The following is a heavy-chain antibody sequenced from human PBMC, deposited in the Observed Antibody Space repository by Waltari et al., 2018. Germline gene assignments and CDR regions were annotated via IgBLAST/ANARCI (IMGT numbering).Heavy chain of an antibody. Sequence: QVQLQQRGAGLLKPSETLSLTCAVYGGSFSGNYWGWNRQPPGNGLQWIGDINDSGSSNYNPSLKSRVTISGDTSKTQFSLNPGSVSAAGAAVYCCAGVTHRRGFGPYWYFDLWGRGTVVTVSS. V-gene: IGHV4-34*01. CDR2: INDSGSS. J-gene: IGHJ2*01. CDR1: GGSFSGNY. D-gene: IGHD3-10*01. CDR3: AGVTHRRGFGPYWYFDL.